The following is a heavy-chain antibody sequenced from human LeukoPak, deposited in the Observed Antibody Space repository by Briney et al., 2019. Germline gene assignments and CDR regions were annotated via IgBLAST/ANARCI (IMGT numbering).Heavy chain of an antibody. CDR2: IYTSGST. D-gene: IGHD6-13*01. Sequence: SETLSLTCTVSGGSISGYFWSWIRQPAGKGLEWIGRIYTSGSTNYNPSLKSRVTMSVDTSKNQFSLKLSSVTAADTAVYYCARLLVSSSWYYTSTKGAFDIWGQGTMVTVSS. CDR1: GGSISGYF. CDR3: ARLLVSSSWYYTSTKGAFDI. J-gene: IGHJ3*02. V-gene: IGHV4-4*07.